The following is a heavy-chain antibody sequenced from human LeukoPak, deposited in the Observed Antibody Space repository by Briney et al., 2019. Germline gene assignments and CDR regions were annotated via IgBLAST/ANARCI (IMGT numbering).Heavy chain of an antibody. D-gene: IGHD6-13*01. V-gene: IGHV1-18*01. J-gene: IGHJ4*02. CDR2: ISAYNGNT. CDR3: ARDLGIAAAGTVNRLWSGYSSGWYVGYFDY. CDR1: GYTFTSYG. Sequence: ASVKVSCKASGYTFTSYGISWVRQAPGQGLEWMGWISAYNGNTNYAQKLQGRVTMTTDTSTSTAYMELRSLRSDDTAVYYCARDLGIAAAGTVNRLWSGYSSGWYVGYFDYWGQGTLVTVSS.